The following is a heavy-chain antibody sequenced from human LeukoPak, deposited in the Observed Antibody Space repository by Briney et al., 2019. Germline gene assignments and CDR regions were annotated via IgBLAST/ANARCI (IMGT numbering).Heavy chain of an antibody. CDR3: ARDSTLGNDFWSGYSPRFDS. D-gene: IGHD3-3*01. CDR1: GFTFSDYY. V-gene: IGHV3-11*01. CDR2: ISSSGSTI. J-gene: IGHJ4*02. Sequence: PGGSLRLSCAASGFTFSDYYMSWIRQAPGKGLEWVSYISSSGSTIYYADSVKGRFTISRDNAKNSLYLQMNSLRAEDTAVYYCARDSTLGNDFWSGYSPRFDSWGQGTLVTVSS.